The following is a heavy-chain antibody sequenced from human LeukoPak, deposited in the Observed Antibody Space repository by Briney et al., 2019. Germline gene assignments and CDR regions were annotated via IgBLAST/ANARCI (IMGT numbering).Heavy chain of an antibody. J-gene: IGHJ4*02. CDR1: GFTFSDYA. CDR3: AKAELGVDTFFDY. Sequence: PGGSLRLSCAASGFTFSDYALGWVRQAPGRGLEWVATLSGSGAGTYYSDSVQGRFTISRDNSKRTLILQMNSLRAEDTAFYYCAKAELGVDTFFDYWGQGTLVTVSS. D-gene: IGHD3-3*01. V-gene: IGHV3-23*01. CDR2: LSGSGAGT.